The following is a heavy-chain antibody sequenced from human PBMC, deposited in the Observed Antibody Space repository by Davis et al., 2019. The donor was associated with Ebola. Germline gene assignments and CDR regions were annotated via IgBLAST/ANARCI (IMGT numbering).Heavy chain of an antibody. CDR3: TRERYCSGGSCSGWFDP. CDR1: GFTFSSYW. CDR2: IRSKAYGGTT. Sequence: GGSLRLSCAASGFTFSSYWMHWVRQAPGKGLEWVGFIRSKAYGGTTEYAASVKGRFTISRDDSKSIAYLQMNSLKTEDTAVYYCTRERYCSGGSCSGWFDPWGQGTLVTVSS. D-gene: IGHD2-15*01. V-gene: IGHV3-49*04. J-gene: IGHJ5*02.